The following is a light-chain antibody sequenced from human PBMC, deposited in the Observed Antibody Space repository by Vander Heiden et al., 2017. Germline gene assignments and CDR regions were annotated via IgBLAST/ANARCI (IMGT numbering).Light chain of an antibody. Sequence: EIMLTQSPDTLSLSPGERATLSCRASQSVSSKFLVWYQQRPGQAPRLLIYSASIRATGIPDRFSGSGSGTDFTLTISRLEPEDFAMYYCQQDGTSPFTFGPGTKVEIK. J-gene: IGKJ3*01. V-gene: IGKV3-20*01. CDR3: QQDGTSPFT. CDR2: SAS. CDR1: QSVSSKF.